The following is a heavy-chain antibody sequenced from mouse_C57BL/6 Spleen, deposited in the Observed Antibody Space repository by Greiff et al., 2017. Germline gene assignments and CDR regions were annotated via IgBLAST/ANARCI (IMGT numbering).Heavy chain of an antibody. CDR2: IHPNSGST. CDR3: ARPPTTVSEWYFDV. CDR1: GYSFTSYW. Sequence: QVQLQQPGAELVKPGASVTLSCTASGYSFTSYWMHWVHQRPGQGLEWLGMIHPNSGSTTYNEKFKSKATLTVDQSSRTAYMQLSSLTSEDAAVYYCARPPTTVSEWYFDVWGTGTTVTVSS. V-gene: IGHV1-64*01. D-gene: IGHD1-1*01. J-gene: IGHJ1*03.